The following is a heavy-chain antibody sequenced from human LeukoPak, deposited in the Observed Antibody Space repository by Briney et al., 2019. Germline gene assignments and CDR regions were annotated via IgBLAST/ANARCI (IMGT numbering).Heavy chain of an antibody. Sequence: ASVKVSCKVSGYTLTELSMHWVRQAPGKGLEWMGGFDPEDGETIYAQKFQGRVTMTEDTSTDTAYMELSSLRSEDTAVYYCATGWGIVVVPAARSFDYWGQETLVTVSS. CDR3: ATGWGIVVVPAARSFDY. J-gene: IGHJ4*02. V-gene: IGHV1-24*01. CDR1: GYTLTELS. D-gene: IGHD2-2*01. CDR2: FDPEDGET.